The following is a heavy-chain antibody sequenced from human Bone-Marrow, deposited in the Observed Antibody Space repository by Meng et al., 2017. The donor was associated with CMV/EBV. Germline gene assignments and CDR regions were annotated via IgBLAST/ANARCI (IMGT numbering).Heavy chain of an antibody. CDR1: GFIFSSYT. D-gene: IGHD3-3*01. Sequence: GGSLRLSCVASGFIFSSYTMTWVRQAPGKGLEWVSGISGRGDSTYFADSVKGRFTISRDNSKNTLYLHMNSLRADDTAVYYCARGIRSTYYEYYYGLDVWGQGTTVTVSS. V-gene: IGHV3-23*01. CDR3: ARGIRSTYYEYYYGLDV. CDR2: ISGRGDST. J-gene: IGHJ6*02.